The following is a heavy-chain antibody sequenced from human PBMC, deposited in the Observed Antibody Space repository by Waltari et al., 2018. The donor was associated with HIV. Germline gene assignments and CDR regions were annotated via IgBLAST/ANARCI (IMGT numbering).Heavy chain of an antibody. J-gene: IGHJ4*02. Sequence: EVQLLESGGGLVHPGGSLRLSCAASGFAFGGYVMTWVRQAPGKGLEWVSSISGYGGSTYYADSVKGRFTISRDNSNNTLYLQMNSLRAEDTALYYCASRNPFGELALPIDYWGQGTLVTVSS. CDR2: ISGYGGST. CDR1: GFAFGGYV. V-gene: IGHV3-23*01. CDR3: ASRNPFGELALPIDY. D-gene: IGHD3-10*01.